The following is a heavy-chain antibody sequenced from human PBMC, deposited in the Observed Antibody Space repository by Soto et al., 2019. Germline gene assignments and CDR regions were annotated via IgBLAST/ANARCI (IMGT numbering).Heavy chain of an antibody. J-gene: IGHJ6*02. V-gene: IGHV1-69*13. Sequence: SVKVTCKASGYTFTSYDMNWVRQATGQGLEWMGWIIPVFGTTDYEQKFQGRVTITADGSTSTAYMELSSLRSADTSVYYCARSSPYIGVGKPARKQDYNGMDVWGQGTTVTVSS. D-gene: IGHD2-2*01. CDR3: ARSSPYIGVGKPARKQDYNGMDV. CDR2: IIPVFGTT. CDR1: GYTFTSYD.